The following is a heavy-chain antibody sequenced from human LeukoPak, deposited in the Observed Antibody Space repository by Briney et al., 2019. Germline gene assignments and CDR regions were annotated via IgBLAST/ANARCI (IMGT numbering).Heavy chain of an antibody. J-gene: IGHJ4*02. CDR1: GYTFTSYG. Sequence: ASVKVSCKASGYTFTSYGINWVRQAPGQGLKWMGWISAYNGNTNYAQKLQGRVTMTTDTSTTTAYMELRRLRSDDTAVYYCARVGVTGEFDYWGQGTLVTVSS. CDR2: ISAYNGNT. D-gene: IGHD2-21*02. CDR3: ARVGVTGEFDY. V-gene: IGHV1-18*01.